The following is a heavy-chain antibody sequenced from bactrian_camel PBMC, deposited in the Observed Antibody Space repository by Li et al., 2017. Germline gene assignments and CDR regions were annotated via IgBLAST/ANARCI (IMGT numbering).Heavy chain of an antibody. CDR3: ADFAGSSFNY. V-gene: IGHV3S67*01. J-gene: IGHJ4*01. CDR2: ISSTGTT. Sequence: DVQLVESGGGLVQPGGSLRLSCEASGFTFSDCGMGWYCQAPGKERELVSTISSTGTTYYSDSVKGRFTASRDDAADTLYLQLNSLKTEDTAMYFCADFAGSSFNYWGQGTQVTVS. CDR1: GFTFSDCG. D-gene: IGHD5*01.